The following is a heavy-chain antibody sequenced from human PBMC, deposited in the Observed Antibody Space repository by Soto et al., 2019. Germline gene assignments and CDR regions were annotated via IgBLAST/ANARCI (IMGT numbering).Heavy chain of an antibody. CDR2: IYSIGST. CDR3: RRSSRYSTDV. V-gene: IGHV4-39*01. CDR1: GVSISSSSY. Sequence: TSETLSLTCTVSGVSISSSSYLVWIRQPPGKGLEWIGSIYSIGSTYYNPSLKSRVTISVDTSKNQFSLKLSSVTAADTAVYYCRRSSRYSTDVWGQGTTVTVSS. J-gene: IGHJ6*02. D-gene: IGHD6-13*01.